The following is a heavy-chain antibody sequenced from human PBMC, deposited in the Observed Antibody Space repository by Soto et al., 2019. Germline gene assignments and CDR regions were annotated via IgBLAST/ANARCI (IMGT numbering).Heavy chain of an antibody. J-gene: IGHJ4*02. CDR2: ISAYNGNT. CDR3: ARDGLVVAATGDFDY. D-gene: IGHD2-15*01. CDR1: GYTFTSYG. V-gene: IGHV1-18*01. Sequence: QVQLVQSGAEVKKPGASVKVSCKASGYTFTSYGISWVRQAPGQGHDWMGWISAYNGNTNYAHKLQGRVTMTTDTSTSTAYMELRSLRSDDTAVYYCARDGLVVAATGDFDYWGQGTLVTVSS.